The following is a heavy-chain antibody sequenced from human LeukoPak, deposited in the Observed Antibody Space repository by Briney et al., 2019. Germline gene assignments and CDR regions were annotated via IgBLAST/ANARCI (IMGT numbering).Heavy chain of an antibody. D-gene: IGHD6-6*01. J-gene: IGHJ3*02. Sequence: GGSLRLSCAASGLTFSRYWMTWVRQAPGKGLEWVANIKQDGSETYYVDSVKGQFTISRDNAKSSLYLQVNSLRAEDTAVYFCARDPGPSTAAWGAFDIWGQGTVVTVSS. CDR3: ARDPGPSTAAWGAFDI. V-gene: IGHV3-7*01. CDR1: GLTFSRYW. CDR2: IKQDGSET.